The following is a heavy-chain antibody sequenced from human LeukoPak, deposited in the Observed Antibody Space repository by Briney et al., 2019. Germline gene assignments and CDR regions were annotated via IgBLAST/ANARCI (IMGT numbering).Heavy chain of an antibody. CDR1: GFSLTTRGQG. CDR3: AHRSVAMIRGALFDY. V-gene: IGHV2-5*02. J-gene: IGHJ4*02. D-gene: IGHD3-10*01. CDR2: IYWDDDK. Sequence: SGPTLVNPTQTLTLTCTFSGFSLTTRGQGVGWIRQPPAKALEWLALIYWDDDKRHSPSLKSRLTITKDTSKNQVVLTMTNMDPVDTATYYCAHRSVAMIRGALFDYWGQGTLVTVSS.